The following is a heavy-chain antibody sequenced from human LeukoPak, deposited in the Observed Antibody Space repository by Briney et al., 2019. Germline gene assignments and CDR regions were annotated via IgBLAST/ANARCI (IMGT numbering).Heavy chain of an antibody. CDR1: GYTLTELS. CDR2: FDPEDGET. CDR3: ARDRRPLVTYYDFWSGSGYWFDP. Sequence: ASVKVSCKVSGYTLTELSMHWVRQAPGKGLEWMGSFDPEDGETNYAQKFQGRVTITTDESTSTAYMELSSLRSEDTAVYYCARDRRPLVTYYDFWSGSGYWFDPWGQGTLVTVSS. D-gene: IGHD3-3*01. V-gene: IGHV1-24*01. J-gene: IGHJ5*02.